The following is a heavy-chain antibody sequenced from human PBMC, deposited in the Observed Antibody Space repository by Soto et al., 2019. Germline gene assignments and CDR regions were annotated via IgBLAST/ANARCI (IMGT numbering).Heavy chain of an antibody. V-gene: IGHV4-38-2*01. D-gene: IGHD4-17*01. CDR1: CYSISSGHY. CDR2: THHIGET. CDR3: ATLLYGAYVVDC. Sequence: LSLTCAVSCYSISSGHYWGWMRQPPLKGLEWIVSTHHIGETYNNPSLKSRVTISVDTSKNQVSLRLSSVTAADTALYYCATLLYGAYVVDCWAQGTLVTVSS. J-gene: IGHJ4*02.